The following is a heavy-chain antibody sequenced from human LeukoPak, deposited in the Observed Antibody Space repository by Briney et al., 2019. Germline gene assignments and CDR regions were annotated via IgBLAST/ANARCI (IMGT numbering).Heavy chain of an antibody. CDR2: IKLDGSEK. CDR1: GFTFGKYW. CDR3: ARDQYDTWSRRGNFDS. Sequence: GGSLRLSCVASGFTFGKYWMSWVRQAPGKGLEWVANIKLDGSEKNYVDSVKGRFTISRDNTKNSLYLQMNSLRVEGTAVFYCARDQYDTWSRRGNFDSWGQGTLVIVSS. D-gene: IGHD3-3*01. V-gene: IGHV3-7*03. J-gene: IGHJ4*02.